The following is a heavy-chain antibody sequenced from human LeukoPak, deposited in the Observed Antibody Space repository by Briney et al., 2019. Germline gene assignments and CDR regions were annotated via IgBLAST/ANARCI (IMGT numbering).Heavy chain of an antibody. CDR2: INPSGGST. J-gene: IGHJ3*02. V-gene: IGHV1-46*01. Sequence: ASVKVSCKASGYTFTGYYMHWVRQAPGQGLEWMGIINPSGGSTSYAQKFQGRVTMTRDTSTSTVYMELSSLRSEDTAVYYCARDYNSSGWYLYTFDIWGQGTMVTVSS. CDR3: ARDYNSSGWYLYTFDI. D-gene: IGHD6-19*01. CDR1: GYTFTGYY.